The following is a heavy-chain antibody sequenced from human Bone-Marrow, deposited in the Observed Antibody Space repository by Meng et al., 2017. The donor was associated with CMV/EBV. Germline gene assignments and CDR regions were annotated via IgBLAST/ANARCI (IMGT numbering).Heavy chain of an antibody. CDR1: GGSFSGYY. Sequence: SETLSLTCAVYGGSFSGYYWSWIRQPPGKGLEWIGEINHSGSTNYNPSLKSRVTISVDTSKNQFSLKLSSVTAADTAVYYCARGHLSRGNSGYYYYGMDVWGQGTTVTFYS. CDR2: INHSGST. J-gene: IGHJ6*02. V-gene: IGHV4-34*01. CDR3: ARGHLSRGNSGYYYYGMDV. D-gene: IGHD4-23*01.